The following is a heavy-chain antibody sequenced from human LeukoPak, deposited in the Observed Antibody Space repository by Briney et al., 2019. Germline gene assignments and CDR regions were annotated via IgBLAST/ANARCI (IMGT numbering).Heavy chain of an antibody. CDR1: GGTFSSYA. CDR3: ARESRCSSTSCYEDYYYYGMDV. D-gene: IGHD2-2*01. V-gene: IGHV1-69*04. CDR2: IIPILGIA. Sequence: GASVKVSCKASGGTFSSYAISWVRQAPGQGLEWMGRIIPILGIANYAQKFQGRVTITADKSTSTAYMELISLRSEDTAVYYCARESRCSSTSCYEDYYYYGMDVWGQGTTVTVSS. J-gene: IGHJ6*02.